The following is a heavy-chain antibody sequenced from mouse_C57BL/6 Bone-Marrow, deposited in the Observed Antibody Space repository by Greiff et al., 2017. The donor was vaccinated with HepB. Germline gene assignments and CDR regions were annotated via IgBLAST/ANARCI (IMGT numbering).Heavy chain of an antibody. Sequence: QVQLQQSGPGLVQPSQSLSITCTVSGFSLTSYGVHWVRQSPGKGLEWLGVIWRGGSTDYNAAFMSRLSITKDNSKSQVFFKMNSLQADDTAIYYWAKGPSDGYYGYFDVWGTGTTVTVSS. CDR2: IWRGGST. CDR1: GFSLTSYG. D-gene: IGHD2-3*01. J-gene: IGHJ1*03. CDR3: AKGPSDGYYGYFDV. V-gene: IGHV2-5*01.